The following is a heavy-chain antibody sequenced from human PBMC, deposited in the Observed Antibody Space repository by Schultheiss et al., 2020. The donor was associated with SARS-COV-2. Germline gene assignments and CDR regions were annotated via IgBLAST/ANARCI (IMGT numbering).Heavy chain of an antibody. CDR2: IYYSGST. V-gene: IGHV4-31*03. CDR1: GGSISSCGYY. J-gene: IGHJ5*02. Sequence: QTLSLTCTVSGGSISSCGYYWSWIRQHPGKGLEWIGYIYYSGSTYYNPSLKSRVTISVDTSKNQFSLKLSSVTAADTAVYYCAKDHLWAIRDGGRNWFDPWGQGTLVTVSS. CDR3: AKDHLWAIRDGGRNWFDP. D-gene: IGHD5-24*01.